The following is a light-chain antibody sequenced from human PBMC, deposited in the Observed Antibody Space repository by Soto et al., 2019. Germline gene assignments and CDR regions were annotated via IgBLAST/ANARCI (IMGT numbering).Light chain of an antibody. CDR1: QSVSNNY. CDR2: GAS. V-gene: IGKV3-20*01. CDR3: QQYGSSGT. Sequence: EIVLTQSPGTPSLSPGERATLSCRASQSVSNNYLAWYQQKPGQAPRLLIYGASNRATGIPDRFSGSGSGTDFTLTISRLEPEDFAVYYCQQYGSSGTFGQGTRWIS. J-gene: IGKJ1*01.